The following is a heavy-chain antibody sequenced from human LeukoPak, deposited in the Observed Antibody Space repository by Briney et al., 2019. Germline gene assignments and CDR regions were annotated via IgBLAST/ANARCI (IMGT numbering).Heavy chain of an antibody. CDR2: IKVDGSEK. V-gene: IGHV3-7*01. D-gene: IGHD2-21*01. CDR3: ARYCGGDCYGMDV. CDR1: GFTFSNFW. Sequence: GGSLRLSCVASGFTFSNFWMSWVRQAPGKGLEWVANIKVDGSEKYYADSVKGRFTISRDNAENSLYLQVNSLRAEDTAVYYCARYCGGDCYGMDVWGQGTTVTVSS. J-gene: IGHJ6*02.